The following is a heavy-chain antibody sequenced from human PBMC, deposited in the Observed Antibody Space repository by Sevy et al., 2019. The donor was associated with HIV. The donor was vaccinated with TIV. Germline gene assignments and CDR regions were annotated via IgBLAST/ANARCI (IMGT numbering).Heavy chain of an antibody. J-gene: IGHJ4*02. V-gene: IGHV3-7*01. D-gene: IGHD3-3*01. CDR2: IKQDGSEK. CDR1: GFTFSSYW. Sequence: GGSLRLSCAASGFTFSSYWMSWVRQAPGKGLEWVANIKQDGSEKYYVDSVKGRFTIARDNAKNSLYLQMNSLRAEDTSVYYCATESGTFDYWGQGTLVTVSS. CDR3: ATESGTFDY.